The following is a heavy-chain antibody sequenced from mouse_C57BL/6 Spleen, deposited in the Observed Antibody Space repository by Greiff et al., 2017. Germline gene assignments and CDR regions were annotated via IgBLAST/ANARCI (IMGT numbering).Heavy chain of an antibody. CDR1: GFTFSSYA. J-gene: IGHJ2*01. CDR2: ISSGGDYI. CDR3: TRDTLGLDY. V-gene: IGHV5-9-1*02. Sequence: DVQLVESGEGLVKPGGSLKLSCAASGFTFSSYAMSWVRQTPEKRLEWVAYISSGGDYIYYADTVKGRFTISRDNARNTRYLQMSSLKAEDTAMYYCTRDTLGLDYWGKGTTLTVSS. D-gene: IGHD4-1*01.